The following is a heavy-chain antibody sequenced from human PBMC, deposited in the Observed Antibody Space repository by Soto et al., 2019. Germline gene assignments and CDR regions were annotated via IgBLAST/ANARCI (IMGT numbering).Heavy chain of an antibody. J-gene: IGHJ6*02. Sequence: ASVKVSCKASGYTFTSYAMHWVRQAPGQRLEWMGWINAGNGNTKYSQKFQGRVTITRDTSASTAYMELSSLRSEDTAVYYCARDLEFSSWYNLANHYYGMDVWGQGPTVTVS. CDR3: ARDLEFSSWYNLANHYYGMDV. V-gene: IGHV1-3*01. CDR2: INAGNGNT. D-gene: IGHD6-13*01. CDR1: GYTFTSYA.